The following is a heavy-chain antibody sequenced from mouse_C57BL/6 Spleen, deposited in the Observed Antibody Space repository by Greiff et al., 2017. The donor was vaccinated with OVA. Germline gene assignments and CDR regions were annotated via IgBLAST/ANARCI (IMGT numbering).Heavy chain of an antibody. CDR1: GFNFTDYY. D-gene: IGHD1-1*01. CDR2: IDPGDGDT. V-gene: IGHV14-2*01. CDR3: ARSSPYAMDY. J-gene: IGHJ4*01. Sequence: EVQLQQSGAELVKPGASVKLSCTASGFNFTDYYMHWVKQRTEQGLEWIGRIDPGDGDTKYAPKFQGKATITADTSSNTAYLQLSSLTSEDTAVYYCARSSPYAMDYWGQGTSVTVSS.